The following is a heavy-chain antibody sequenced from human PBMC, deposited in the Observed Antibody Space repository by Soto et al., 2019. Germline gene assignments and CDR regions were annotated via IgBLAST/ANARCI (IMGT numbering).Heavy chain of an antibody. J-gene: IGHJ4*02. V-gene: IGHV1-18*01. D-gene: IGHD3-10*01. Sequence: ASVKVSCKASGYTFTSYGISWVRQAPGQGLEWIGWISAYNGNTNYAQKLQGRVTMTTDTSTSTAYMELRSLRSDDTAVYYCARVVKTYYYGSGSYYFDYWGQGTLVTVSS. CDR3: ARVVKTYYYGSGSYYFDY. CDR2: ISAYNGNT. CDR1: GYTFTSYG.